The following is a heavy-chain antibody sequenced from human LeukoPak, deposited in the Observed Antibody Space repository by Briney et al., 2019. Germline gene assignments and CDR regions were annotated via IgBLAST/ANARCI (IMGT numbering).Heavy chain of an antibody. J-gene: IGHJ4*02. V-gene: IGHV3-30*04. CDR1: GFTFSSYA. CDR3: ARAVYRSGGYYFDY. CDR2: ISYDGSDK. D-gene: IGHD6-19*01. Sequence: PGGSLRLSCAASGFTFSSYAMQGVRQAPGKGLEWVAVISYDGSDKNYADSVKGRFTISRDNSKNTLYLQMNSLRADDTAVYYCARAVYRSGGYYFDYWGQGPLVIVSS.